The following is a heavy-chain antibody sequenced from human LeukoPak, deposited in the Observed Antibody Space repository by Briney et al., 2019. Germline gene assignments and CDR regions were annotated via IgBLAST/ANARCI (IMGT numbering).Heavy chain of an antibody. D-gene: IGHD6-19*01. CDR3: AKAGRSGWYPGWPFDI. J-gene: IGHJ3*02. V-gene: IGHV3-23*01. CDR2: IRDSGAST. Sequence: PGGSLKLSCAASGFTFLTYAMSWVRQAPGNGLQWVSVIRDSGASTYYADSVKGRFTISRDNSKNTLYLQMNSLRAEDTAVYYCAKAGRSGWYPGWPFDIWGQGTMVTVSS. CDR1: GFTFLTYA.